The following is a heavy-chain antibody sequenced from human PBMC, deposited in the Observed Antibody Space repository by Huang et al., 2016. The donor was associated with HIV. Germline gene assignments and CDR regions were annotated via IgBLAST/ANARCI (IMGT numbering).Heavy chain of an antibody. D-gene: IGHD5-18*01. Sequence: QVQLVESGGGMVQPGRSLRLFCAASGFPFNNHAMHGVRQAQGKGLDWVAVISNDGSNNYYADSVKGRFTISRDSSKSTLFLHMTSLRTEDTAVYYCARAKDTWDAYDIWGQGIMVIVSS. V-gene: IGHV3-30-3*01. CDR2: ISNDGSNN. CDR1: GFPFNNHA. CDR3: ARAKDTWDAYDI. J-gene: IGHJ3*02.